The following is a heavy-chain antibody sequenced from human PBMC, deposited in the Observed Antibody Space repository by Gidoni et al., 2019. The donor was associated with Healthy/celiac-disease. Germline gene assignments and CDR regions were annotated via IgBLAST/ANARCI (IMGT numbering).Heavy chain of an antibody. V-gene: IGHV3-23*01. CDR3: AKVFGQWLDSIDY. Sequence: EVQLLESGGGLVQPWGSLRLSCAASGFTFSSYAMSWVRQAPGKGLEWVSAISGSGGSTYYANSVKGRFTISRENSKNTLYLQMNSLRAEDTAVYYCAKVFGQWLDSIDYWGQGTLVTVSS. D-gene: IGHD6-19*01. CDR2: ISGSGGST. J-gene: IGHJ4*02. CDR1: GFTFSSYA.